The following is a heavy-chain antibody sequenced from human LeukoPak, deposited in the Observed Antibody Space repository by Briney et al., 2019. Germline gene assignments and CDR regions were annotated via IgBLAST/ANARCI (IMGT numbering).Heavy chain of an antibody. CDR1: GYSISSGYY. CDR3: ARERFDDAFDI. D-gene: IGHD3-10*01. Sequence: SETLSLTCTVSGYSISSGYYWGWIRQPPGKGLEWIGSIYHSGSTYYNPSPKSRVTISVDTSKNQFSLKLSSVTAADTAVYYCARERFDDAFDIWGQGTMVTVSS. V-gene: IGHV4-38-2*02. CDR2: IYHSGST. J-gene: IGHJ3*02.